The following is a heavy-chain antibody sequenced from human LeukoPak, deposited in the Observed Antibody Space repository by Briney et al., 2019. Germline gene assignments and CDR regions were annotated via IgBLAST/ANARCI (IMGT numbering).Heavy chain of an antibody. CDR1: GFTFSSYG. J-gene: IGHJ4*02. V-gene: IGHV3-30*02. CDR2: IRYDGSNK. D-gene: IGHD3-16*02. CDR3: AKDLGSTFGGVIVGDY. Sequence: GSMRLSCAASGFTFSSYGMHWVRQAPGKGLEWVAFIRYDGSNKYYADSVKGRFTISRDNSKNTLYLQMNSLRAEDTAVYYCAKDLGSTFGGVIVGDYWGQGTLVTVSS.